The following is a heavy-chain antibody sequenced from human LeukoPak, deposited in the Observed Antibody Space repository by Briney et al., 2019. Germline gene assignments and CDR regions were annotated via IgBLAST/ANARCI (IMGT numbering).Heavy chain of an antibody. J-gene: IGHJ3*02. D-gene: IGHD6-13*01. CDR1: GFTFSSYA. CDR2: ISYDGSNK. CDR3: ARDQAPSSSWPRYLDAFDI. Sequence: PGRSLRLSCAASGFTFSSYAMHWVRQAPGKGLEWVAVISYDGSNKYYADSVKGRFTISRDNSKNTLYLQMNSLRPEDTAVYYCARDQAPSSSWPRYLDAFDIWGQGTMVTVSS. V-gene: IGHV3-30*04.